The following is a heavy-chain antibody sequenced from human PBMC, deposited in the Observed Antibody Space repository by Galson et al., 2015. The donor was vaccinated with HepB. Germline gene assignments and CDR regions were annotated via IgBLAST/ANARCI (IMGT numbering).Heavy chain of an antibody. CDR3: ARAAAGSVGWFDP. D-gene: IGHD6-13*01. CDR1: GFTFRNYA. Sequence: SLRLSCAASGFTFRNYAIHWVRQAPGKGLEWVALISYDVSNKYYADSVKGRLTISRDNSKNTVYLQMNSLRTEDTAVYYCARAAAGSVGWFDPWGQGTLVTVSS. CDR2: ISYDVSNK. J-gene: IGHJ5*02. V-gene: IGHV3-30*04.